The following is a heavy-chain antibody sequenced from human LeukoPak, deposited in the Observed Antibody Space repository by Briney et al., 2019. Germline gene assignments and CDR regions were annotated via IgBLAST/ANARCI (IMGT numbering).Heavy chain of an antibody. D-gene: IGHD6-19*01. CDR2: MCYNGFS. CDR3: ARRDSSGSSSYGWYFDI. Sequence: SGTLSLTCDVSGGSLTNTNWWSWIRQPPGKGLEWIGEMCYNGFSNYNPSLKSRITISLDNPKNQFSLNLTSVTAADTAVYYCARRDSSGSSSYGWYFDIWGRGTLITVSS. V-gene: IGHV4-4*02. J-gene: IGHJ2*01. CDR1: GGSLTNTNW.